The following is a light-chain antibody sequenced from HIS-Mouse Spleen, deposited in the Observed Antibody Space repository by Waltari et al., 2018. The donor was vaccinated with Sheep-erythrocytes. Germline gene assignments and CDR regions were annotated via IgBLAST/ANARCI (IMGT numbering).Light chain of an antibody. CDR1: SSDVGGYNY. Sequence: QSALTQPRSVSGSPGQSVTISCTGTSSDVGGYNYVSWYQQHPGKAPKLMIYDVSKRPVGVPDRFSGSKSGNTASLTISGLQAEDEAEYYCCSYAGSYNHVFATGTKVTVL. V-gene: IGLV2-11*01. J-gene: IGLJ1*01. CDR3: CSYAGSYNHV. CDR2: DVS.